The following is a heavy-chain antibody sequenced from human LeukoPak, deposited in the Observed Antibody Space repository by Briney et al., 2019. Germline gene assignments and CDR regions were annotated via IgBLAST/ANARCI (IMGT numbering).Heavy chain of an antibody. CDR3: ARASDRMYDEFWEGYFSSFDF. V-gene: IGHV3-30-3*01. Sequence: GGSLRLSFAASGFAFSSYAMHWVRQGPGKGLEWVAVMAHDGSNIYYAGSVLGRFTISRDNSKDTLHLQMNSLRLEDTAVYYCARASDRMYDEFWEGYFSSFDFWGQGTLVTVSS. CDR2: MAHDGSNI. D-gene: IGHD3-3*01. CDR1: GFAFSSYA. J-gene: IGHJ4*02.